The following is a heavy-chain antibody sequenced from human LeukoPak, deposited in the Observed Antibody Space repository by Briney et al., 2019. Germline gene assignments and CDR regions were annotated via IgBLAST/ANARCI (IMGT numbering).Heavy chain of an antibody. J-gene: IGHJ5*02. V-gene: IGHV4-30-2*01. Sequence: PSETLSLTCAVSGGSISSGGYSWSWIRQPPGKGLEWIGYIYHSGSTYYNPSLKSRVTISVDRSKNQFSLKLSSVTAADTAVYYCARGPCSGGSCYILSRRGNWFDPWGQGTLVTVSS. D-gene: IGHD2-15*01. CDR3: ARGPCSGGSCYILSRRGNWFDP. CDR1: GGSISSGGYS. CDR2: IYHSGST.